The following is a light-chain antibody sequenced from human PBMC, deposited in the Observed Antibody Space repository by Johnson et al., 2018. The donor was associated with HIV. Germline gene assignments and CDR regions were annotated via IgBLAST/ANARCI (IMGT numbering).Light chain of an antibody. CDR3: GTWDSSLSAYV. V-gene: IGLV1-51*01. CDR1: SSNIGNNY. Sequence: QSVLTQPPSVSAATGQKVTISCSGSSSNIGNNYVSWYQQLPGTAPKLLIYDNNKRPSGIPDRFSGSKSGTSATLGITGLQTGDEADYYCGTWDSSLSAYVFATETKVTVL. CDR2: DNN. J-gene: IGLJ1*01.